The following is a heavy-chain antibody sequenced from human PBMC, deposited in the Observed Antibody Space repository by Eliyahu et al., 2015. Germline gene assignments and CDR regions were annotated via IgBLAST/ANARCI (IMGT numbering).Heavy chain of an antibody. V-gene: IGHV3-7*01. D-gene: IGHD6-19*01. CDR2: IKQDGSEK. Sequence: EXQLVQSGGGLVQPXGXXRLSCAASGXTFXTYWMSWVRQAPGKGLEWVANIKQDGSEKHYVDXVKGRVTISRDNAKNLLYLQMNSLRDEDTAVYYCVRDQAIAMAGGWFDPWGQGTLVTVSS. CDR3: VRDQAIAMAGGWFDP. CDR1: GXTFXTYW. J-gene: IGHJ5*02.